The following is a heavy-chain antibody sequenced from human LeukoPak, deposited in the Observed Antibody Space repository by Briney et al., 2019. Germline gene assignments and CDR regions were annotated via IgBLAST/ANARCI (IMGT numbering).Heavy chain of an antibody. V-gene: IGHV3-9*03. CDR2: ISWNSGSI. Sequence: PGRSLRLSCAASGFTIDDYAMHWVRQAPGKGLEWVSGISWNSGSIGYADSVKGRFTISRDNAKNSLYLQMNSLRAEDMALYYCAKDTQLWFGELLPPTFDYWGKGTLVTVSS. CDR3: AKDTQLWFGELLPPTFDY. D-gene: IGHD3-10*01. J-gene: IGHJ4*02. CDR1: GFTIDDYA.